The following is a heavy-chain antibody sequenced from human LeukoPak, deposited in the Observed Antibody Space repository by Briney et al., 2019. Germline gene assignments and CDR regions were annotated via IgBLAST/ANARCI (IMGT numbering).Heavy chain of an antibody. V-gene: IGHV3-30*18. CDR1: GFTFGSYG. CDR3: AKGRGAFDI. Sequence: PGGSLRLSCVASGFTFGSYGMHWVRQAPGKGLEWVAVISNDGSNKYYADSVKGRLTISRDNSKNTLYLQMNSLRAEDTAVYYCAKGRGAFDIWGQGTMVTVSS. D-gene: IGHD3-10*01. CDR2: ISNDGSNK. J-gene: IGHJ3*02.